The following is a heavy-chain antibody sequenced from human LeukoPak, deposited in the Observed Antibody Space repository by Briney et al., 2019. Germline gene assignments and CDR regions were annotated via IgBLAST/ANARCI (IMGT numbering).Heavy chain of an antibody. J-gene: IGHJ5*02. CDR3: ARAYNWNDDEREDWFDP. D-gene: IGHD1-1*01. V-gene: IGHV1-2*02. CDR2: INPNSGGT. Sequence: ASVKVSCKASGYTFTGYYMHWVRQAPGQGLEWMGWINPNSGGTNYAQKFQGRVTMTRDTSISTAYMELSRLRSDDTAVYYCARAYNWNDDEREDWFDPWGQGTLVTVSS. CDR1: GYTFTGYY.